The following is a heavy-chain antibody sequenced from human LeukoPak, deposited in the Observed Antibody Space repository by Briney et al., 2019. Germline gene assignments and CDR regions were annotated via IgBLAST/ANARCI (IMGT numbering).Heavy chain of an antibody. CDR2: INPTGGST. V-gene: IGHV1-46*01. CDR1: GYTFTSYY. J-gene: IGHJ4*02. Sequence: VASVKVSCKASGYTFTSYYMHWVRQAPGEGLEWMGIINPTGGSTSYAQKFQGRVTITADKSTSTAYMELSSLRSEDTAVYYCASATPLRYIAAAGFDYWGQGTLVTVSS. CDR3: ASATPLRYIAAAGFDY. D-gene: IGHD6-13*01.